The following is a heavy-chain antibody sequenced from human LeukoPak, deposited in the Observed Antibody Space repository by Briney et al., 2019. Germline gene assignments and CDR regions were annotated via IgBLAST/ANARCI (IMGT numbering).Heavy chain of an antibody. J-gene: IGHJ3*02. Sequence: GGSLRLSCAASGFTFSSYAMHWVRQAPGKGLEWVAVISYDGSNKYYADSVKGRFTISRDNSKNTLYLQMNSLRAEDTAVYYCAKEGYRSSTSCKDAFDIWGQGTMVTVSS. CDR3: AKEGYRSSTSCKDAFDI. CDR2: ISYDGSNK. D-gene: IGHD2-2*01. V-gene: IGHV3-30-3*01. CDR1: GFTFSSYA.